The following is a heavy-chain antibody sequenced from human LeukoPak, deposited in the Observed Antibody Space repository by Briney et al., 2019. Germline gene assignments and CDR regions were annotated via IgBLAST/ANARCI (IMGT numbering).Heavy chain of an antibody. Sequence: GGSLRLSCAASGFTFSSYSMNWVRQAPGKGLEWVSSISSGISYIYYADSVKGRFTISRDNAKNSLYLQMNSLRAEDTAVYYCARDFYLRYCSGGSCYLPGDAFDIWGQGTMVTVSS. J-gene: IGHJ3*02. D-gene: IGHD2-15*01. CDR3: ARDFYLRYCSGGSCYLPGDAFDI. CDR1: GFTFSSYS. CDR2: ISSGISYI. V-gene: IGHV3-21*01.